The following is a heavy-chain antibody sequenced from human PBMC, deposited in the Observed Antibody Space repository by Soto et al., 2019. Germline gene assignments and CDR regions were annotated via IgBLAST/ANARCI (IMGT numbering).Heavy chain of an antibody. J-gene: IGHJ4*02. V-gene: IGHV4-39*01. CDR3: ARLVRDFNWDFDY. Sequence: PSETLSLTCTVSGGSISSSSYYWGWIRQPPGKGLEWIGSIYYSGSTYYNPSLKSRVTISVDTSKNQFSLKLSSVTAADTAVYYCARLVRDFNWDFDYRGQGTLVT. CDR1: GGSISSSSYY. CDR2: IYYSGST. D-gene: IGHD3-16*01.